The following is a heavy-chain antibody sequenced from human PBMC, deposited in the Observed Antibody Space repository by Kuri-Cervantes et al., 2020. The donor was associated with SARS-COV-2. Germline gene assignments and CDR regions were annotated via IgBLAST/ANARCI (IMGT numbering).Heavy chain of an antibody. D-gene: IGHD7-27*01. CDR2: ISYDGSNK. Sequence: GESLKISCAASGFTFSSYAMHWVRQAPGKGLEWVAVISYDGSNKYYADSVKGRFTISRDNSKNTLYLQMSSLRGEDTAAYYCARDLRLGKSLDYWGQGTLVTVSS. V-gene: IGHV3-30-3*01. CDR3: ARDLRLGKSLDY. J-gene: IGHJ4*02. CDR1: GFTFSSYA.